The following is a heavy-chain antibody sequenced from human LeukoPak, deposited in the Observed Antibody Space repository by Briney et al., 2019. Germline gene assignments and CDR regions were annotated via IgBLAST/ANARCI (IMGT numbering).Heavy chain of an antibody. CDR1: GYIFTIYW. V-gene: IGHV5-51*01. D-gene: IGHD2-2*01. CDR3: ARGQAQYPLLPFDY. CDR2: IYPGDSDT. Sequence: GESLKISYKGSGYIFTIYWIGLVRQIPGKGLEWMGIIYPGDSDTRYSPSLQGQVTISADKSISTAYLQCSSLKASDTAMYYCARGQAQYPLLPFDYWGQGTLVTVSS. J-gene: IGHJ4*02.